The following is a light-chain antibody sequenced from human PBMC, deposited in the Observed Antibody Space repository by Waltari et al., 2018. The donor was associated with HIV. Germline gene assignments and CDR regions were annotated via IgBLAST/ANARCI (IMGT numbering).Light chain of an antibody. CDR1: QSVRNNY. Sequence: LSPGERATLSCRASQSVRNNYLVWYQKKPGQAPRLLIYGASSRATGIPDRFSGSGSGTDFTLTISRLEPEDFAMFYCQQYGSSPLTFGQGTRLEIK. V-gene: IGKV3-20*01. J-gene: IGKJ5*01. CDR2: GAS. CDR3: QQYGSSPLT.